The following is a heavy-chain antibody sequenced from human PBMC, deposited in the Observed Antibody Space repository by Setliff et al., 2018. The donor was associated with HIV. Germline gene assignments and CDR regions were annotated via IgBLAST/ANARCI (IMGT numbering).Heavy chain of an antibody. CDR2: INPNSGGT. J-gene: IGHJ5*02. V-gene: IGHV1-2*06. CDR1: GYTFTGYY. CDR3: ARDGRYSVGYNWFDP. D-gene: IGHD5-18*01. Sequence: ASVKVSCKASGYTFTGYYRHWVRQAPGPGLEWMGRINPNSGGTNYAQKFQGRVTMTRDTSISTAYMELSRLRSDDTAVYYCARDGRYSVGYNWFDPWGQGTLVTVSS.